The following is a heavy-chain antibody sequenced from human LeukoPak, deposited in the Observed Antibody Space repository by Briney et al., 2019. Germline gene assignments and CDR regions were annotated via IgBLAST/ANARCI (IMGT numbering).Heavy chain of an antibody. CDR2: ISSGGAGT. J-gene: IGHJ4*02. V-gene: IGHV3-23*01. CDR1: GLSFSFYA. D-gene: IGHD1-1*01. CDR3: AKDFVRYNIQFDY. Sequence: GGSLRLSCAASGLSFSFYAMSWVRQAPGKGLEWVSSISSGGAGTYYADSVRGRFTISRDNSKNTLYLQMNSLRAEDTALYYCAKDFVRYNIQFDYWGQGALVTVSS.